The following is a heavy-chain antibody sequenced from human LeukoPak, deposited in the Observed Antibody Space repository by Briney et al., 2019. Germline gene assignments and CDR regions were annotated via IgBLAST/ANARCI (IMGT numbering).Heavy chain of an antibody. CDR3: AKDVQQLASYYFDY. V-gene: IGHV3-30*04. Sequence: GGSLRLSCAASGFTFSSYAMHWVRQAPGKGLEWVAVISYDGSNKYYADSVKGRFTISRDNSKNTLYLQMNSLRAEDTAVYYCAKDVQQLASYYFDYWGQGTLVTVSS. CDR1: GFTFSSYA. J-gene: IGHJ4*02. CDR2: ISYDGSNK. D-gene: IGHD6-13*01.